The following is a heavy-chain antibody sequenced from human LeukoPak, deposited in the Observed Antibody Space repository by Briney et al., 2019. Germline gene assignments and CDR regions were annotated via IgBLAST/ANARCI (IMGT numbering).Heavy chain of an antibody. V-gene: IGHV3-23*01. CDR2: ITGSGGTT. J-gene: IGHJ4*02. CDR3: AKWGDYDVLTGYYDSDY. D-gene: IGHD3-9*01. Sequence: PGRSLRLSCAASGFTFTSYAFHWVRQAPGKGLGWLSAITGSGGTTYYAHSVKGRFTSSRDNSKNTLYLQMNTLRAEDTAVYYCAKWGDYDVLTGYYDSDYWGQGTLVTVSS. CDR1: GFTFTSYA.